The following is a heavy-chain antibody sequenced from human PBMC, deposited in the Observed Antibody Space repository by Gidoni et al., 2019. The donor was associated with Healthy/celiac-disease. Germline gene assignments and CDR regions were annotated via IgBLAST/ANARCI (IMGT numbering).Heavy chain of an antibody. CDR1: GGSISSGSYY. V-gene: IGHV4-61*02. J-gene: IGHJ5*02. Sequence: QVQLQESGPGLVKPSQTLSLPCTVPGGSISSGSYYWSWIRQPAGKGLEWIGRIYTSGSTNYNPSLKSRVTISVDTSKNQFSLKLSSVTAADTAVYYCAREVATIEVEDWFDPWGQGTLVTVSS. D-gene: IGHD5-12*01. CDR3: AREVATIEVEDWFDP. CDR2: IYTSGST.